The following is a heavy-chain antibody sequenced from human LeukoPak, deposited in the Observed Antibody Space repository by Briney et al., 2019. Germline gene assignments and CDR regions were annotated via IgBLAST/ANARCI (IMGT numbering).Heavy chain of an antibody. V-gene: IGHV4-34*01. CDR2: INHSGSS. CDR3: VYCSSTSCYMAKPYY. J-gene: IGHJ4*02. CDR1: GGSFSGYF. Sequence: PSETLSLTCAVYGGSFSGYFWNWIRQPPGKGLEWIGEINHSGSSNYNPSLKSRVTIPVDTSKNQVSLNLSSVSAADTAVYYSVYCSSTSCYMAKPYYWGQGTLVTVSS. D-gene: IGHD2-2*02.